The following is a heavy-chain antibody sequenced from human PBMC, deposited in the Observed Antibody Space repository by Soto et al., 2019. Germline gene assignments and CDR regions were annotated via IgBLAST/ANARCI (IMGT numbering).Heavy chain of an antibody. V-gene: IGHV1-2*02. D-gene: IGHD1-1*01. CDR3: ARGRTIVSPGN. Sequence: QVQLVQSGAEVKKPGASVNVSCKASGYSFTGYQIHWVRQAPGQGLEWMGWINPNSGGTNLAQKFQGRVTMTRDTSVTTGYMEINGLTCDDTAVYYCARGRTIVSPGNWGQGTLVSVSS. CDR1: GYSFTGYQ. CDR2: INPNSGGT. J-gene: IGHJ4*02.